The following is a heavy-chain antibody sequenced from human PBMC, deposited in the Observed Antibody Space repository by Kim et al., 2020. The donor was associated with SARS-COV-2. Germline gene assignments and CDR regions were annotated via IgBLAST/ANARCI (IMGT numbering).Heavy chain of an antibody. CDR1: GGSFSGYY. Sequence: SETLSLTCAVYGGSFSGYYWSWIRQPPGKGLEWIGEINHSGSTNYNPSLKSRVTISVDTSKNQFSLKLSSVTAADTAVYYCARDRVLDDVVVVAATSYGMDVWGQGTTVTVSS. CDR2: INHSGST. D-gene: IGHD2-15*01. J-gene: IGHJ6*02. CDR3: ARDRVLDDVVVVAATSYGMDV. V-gene: IGHV4-34*01.